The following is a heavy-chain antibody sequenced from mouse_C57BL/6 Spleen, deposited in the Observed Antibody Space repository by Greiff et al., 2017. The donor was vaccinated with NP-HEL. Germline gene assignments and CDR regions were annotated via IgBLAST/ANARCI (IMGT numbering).Heavy chain of an antibody. D-gene: IGHD2-1*01. CDR1: GYTFTDYY. Sequence: EVQLQQSGPVLVKPGASVKMSCKASGYTFTDYYMNWVKQSHGKSLEWIGVINPYNGGTSYNQKFKGKATLTVDKSSSTAYMELNSLTSEDSAVYYCAKGTGGNYPYAMDYWGQGTSVTVSS. CDR2: INPYNGGT. V-gene: IGHV1-19*01. CDR3: AKGTGGNYPYAMDY. J-gene: IGHJ4*01.